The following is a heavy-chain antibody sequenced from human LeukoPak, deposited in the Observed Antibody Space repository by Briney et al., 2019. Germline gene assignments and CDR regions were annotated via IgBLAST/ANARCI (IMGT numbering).Heavy chain of an antibody. CDR3: ARVMDGSGSQFLYYYYYMDV. D-gene: IGHD3-10*01. CDR2: ISAYNGNT. CDR1: GYTFTSYG. V-gene: IGHV1-18*01. Sequence: ASVKVSCKASGYTFTSYGISWVRQAPGQGLEWMGWISAYNGNTNYAQKLQGRVTMTTDTSTSTAYMELRSLRSDDTAVYYCARVMDGSGSQFLYYYYYMDVWGKGTTVTVSS. J-gene: IGHJ6*03.